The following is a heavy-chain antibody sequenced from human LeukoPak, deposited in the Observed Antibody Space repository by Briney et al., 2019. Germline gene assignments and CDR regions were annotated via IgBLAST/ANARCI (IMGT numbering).Heavy chain of an antibody. Sequence: GASVKVSCKASGYTFTSYDINWVRQATGQGLEWMGWMNPNSGNTGYAQKFQGRVTMTRNTSISTANMELSSLRSEDTAVYYCARGVYGDRADYYYYYMDVWGKGTTVTVSS. CDR2: MNPNSGNT. D-gene: IGHD4-17*01. J-gene: IGHJ6*03. CDR3: ARGVYGDRADYYYYYMDV. V-gene: IGHV1-8*01. CDR1: GYTFTSYD.